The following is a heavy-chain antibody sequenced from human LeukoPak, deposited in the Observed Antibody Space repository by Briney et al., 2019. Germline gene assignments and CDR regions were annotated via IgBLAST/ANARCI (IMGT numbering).Heavy chain of an antibody. V-gene: IGHV4-59*12. CDR3: ARGQPYYDFWSGYYRSNWFDP. Sequence: SETLSLTCTVSGGSISSYYWSWIRQPPGKGLEWIGYIYYSGSTNYNPSLKSRVTISVDTSQNQFSLKLSSVTAADTAVYYCARGQPYYDFWSGYYRSNWFDPWGQGTLVTVSS. J-gene: IGHJ5*02. CDR1: GGSISSYY. CDR2: IYYSGST. D-gene: IGHD3-3*01.